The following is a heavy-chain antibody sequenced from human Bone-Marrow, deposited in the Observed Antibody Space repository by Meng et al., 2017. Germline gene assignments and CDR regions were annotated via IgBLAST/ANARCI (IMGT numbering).Heavy chain of an antibody. V-gene: IGHV4-34*01. CDR3: AKLNTYWGGDCPFDL. Sequence: SETLSLTCAVYGGSFSGYYWSWIRQPPGKGLEWIGEINHSGSTNYNPSLKSRVTISVDKSKNQFSLKLSPVTASDTAVYYCAKLNTYWGGDCPFDLWDRGTLVTVSS. D-gene: IGHD2-21*02. CDR1: GGSFSGYY. J-gene: IGHJ2*01. CDR2: INHSGST.